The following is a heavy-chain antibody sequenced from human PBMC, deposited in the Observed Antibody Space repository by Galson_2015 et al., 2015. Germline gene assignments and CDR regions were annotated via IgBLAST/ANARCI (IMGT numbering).Heavy chain of an antibody. CDR2: IYYDGST. CDR1: GASNFNYY. Sequence: ETLSLTCTVSGASNFNYYWSWIRQPPGKGLEWIGYIYYDGSTYYNPSLKSRVTISLDTSRKQFSLRLNSVTSADTAVYYCAKASIYGVYRYFDYWGQGTLVTVSS. J-gene: IGHJ4*02. D-gene: IGHD4-17*01. CDR3: AKASIYGVYRYFDY. V-gene: IGHV4-59*01.